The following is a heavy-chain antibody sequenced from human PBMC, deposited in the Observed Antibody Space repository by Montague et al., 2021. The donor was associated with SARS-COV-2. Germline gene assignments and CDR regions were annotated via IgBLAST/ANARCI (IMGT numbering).Heavy chain of an antibody. Sequence: SETLSLTCTVSGGSISSSNYYWDWIRQPPGKGLEWIGSIYDSGGTYYNPSLKSRVTISVDTSKNHFSLKLSSVTAADTAVYYCARRGRKLLPVATTIGGFDIGGQGTMVTVSS. D-gene: IGHD5-12*01. CDR3: ARRGRKLLPVATTIGGFDI. V-gene: IGHV4-39*02. CDR1: GGSISSSNYY. CDR2: IYDSGGT. J-gene: IGHJ3*02.